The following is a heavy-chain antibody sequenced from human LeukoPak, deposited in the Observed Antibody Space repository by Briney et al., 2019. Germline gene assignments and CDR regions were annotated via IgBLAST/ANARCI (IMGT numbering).Heavy chain of an antibody. V-gene: IGHV4-59*01. CDR2: IYYSGST. Sequence: SETLSLTCTVSDGSISSYYWSWIRQPPGKGLEWIGYIYYSGSTNYNPSLKSRVTISVDTSKNQFSLKLSSVTAADTAVYYCARFSYGSGSYDRAFDYWGQGTLVTVSS. CDR1: DGSISSYY. D-gene: IGHD3-10*01. J-gene: IGHJ4*02. CDR3: ARFSYGSGSYDRAFDY.